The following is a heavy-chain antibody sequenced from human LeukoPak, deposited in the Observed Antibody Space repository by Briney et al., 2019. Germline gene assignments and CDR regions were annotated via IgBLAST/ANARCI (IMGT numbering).Heavy chain of an antibody. J-gene: IGHJ4*02. Sequence: GGSLRLSCAASGFTFSSYEMNWVRQAPGKGLEWVSYISSSGSTIYYVDSVKGRFTISRDNAKNSLYLQMNSLRAEDTAVYYCARDWAGFDYWGQGTLVTVSS. CDR3: ARDWAGFDY. CDR2: ISSSGSTI. CDR1: GFTFSSYE. D-gene: IGHD6-19*01. V-gene: IGHV3-48*03.